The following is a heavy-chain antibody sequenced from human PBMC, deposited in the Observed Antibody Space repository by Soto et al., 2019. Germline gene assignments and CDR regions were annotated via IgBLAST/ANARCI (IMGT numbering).Heavy chain of an antibody. V-gene: IGHV3-23*01. D-gene: IGHD6-13*01. CDR1: GFTFSGYG. Sequence: EVQLLESGGGLAHPGGSLRLSCAASGFTFSGYGMTWVRQAPGEGLEWVASIGSRGGDTYYAESVKGRFTISRDYSQNTVSLQMNSLRAEDTAAYFCAKRRAAGPAVNFDYWGQGTLVTVAS. J-gene: IGHJ4*02. CDR2: IGSRGGDT. CDR3: AKRRAAGPAVNFDY.